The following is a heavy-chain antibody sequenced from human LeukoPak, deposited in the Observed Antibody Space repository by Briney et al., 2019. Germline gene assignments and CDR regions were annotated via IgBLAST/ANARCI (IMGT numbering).Heavy chain of an antibody. J-gene: IGHJ4*02. D-gene: IGHD6-13*01. V-gene: IGHV1-2*02. Sequence: GASVKVSCKASGYTFTGYYMHWVRQAPGQGLEWMGWVNPNSGGTNYAQKFQGRVTMTRDTSISTAYMELSRLRSDDTAVYYCARDPERQQLVLDYWGQGTLVTVSS. CDR2: VNPNSGGT. CDR1: GYTFTGYY. CDR3: ARDPERQQLVLDY.